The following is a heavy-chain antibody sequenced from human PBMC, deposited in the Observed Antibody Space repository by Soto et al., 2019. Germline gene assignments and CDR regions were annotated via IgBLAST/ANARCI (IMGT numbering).Heavy chain of an antibody. J-gene: IGHJ6*02. CDR1: GDSISNYY. V-gene: IGHV4-59*01. CDR2: ISYSGST. Sequence: PETLSLTCILSGDSISNYYRSWIRQPPGKGQEWIRYISYSGSTTYSPSLQSRVTISVDTSTNQFSLKLSSVTAADTAVYYCARDLFFRGIAVAGTRYYGMDVWGQGTTVTVSS. CDR3: ARDLFFRGIAVAGTRYYGMDV. D-gene: IGHD6-19*01.